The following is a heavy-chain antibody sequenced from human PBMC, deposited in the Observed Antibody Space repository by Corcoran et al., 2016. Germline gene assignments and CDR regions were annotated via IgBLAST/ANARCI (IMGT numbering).Heavy chain of an antibody. CDR1: GYTFTSYG. D-gene: IGHD3-9*01. V-gene: IGHV1-18*01. CDR2: ISAYNGNT. J-gene: IGHJ6*02. Sequence: QVQLVQSGAEVKKPGASVKVSCKASGYTFTSYGISWVRQAPGQGLEWMGWISAYNGNTNYAQKLQGRVTMTTDTSTSTAYMELRSLRSDDTAVDYWARDDGGSGGYDILIGYYYGMDVWGQGTTVTVSS. CDR3: ARDDGGSGGYDILIGYYYGMDV.